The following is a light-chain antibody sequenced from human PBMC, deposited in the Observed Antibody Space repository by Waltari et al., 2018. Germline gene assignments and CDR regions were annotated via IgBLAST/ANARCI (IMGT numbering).Light chain of an antibody. CDR3: QVSDSTTDLVI. Sequence: SYMLTQPPSVSVAPGETSRITCGGDNIGGYSVQWYQQKPGQAPVLVLYYDNDRPSGIPERFSGSNFGNTATLTISRVEAGDEADYYCQVSDSTTDLVIFGGGTKLTVL. V-gene: IGLV3-21*04. CDR2: YDN. J-gene: IGLJ2*01. CDR1: NIGGYS.